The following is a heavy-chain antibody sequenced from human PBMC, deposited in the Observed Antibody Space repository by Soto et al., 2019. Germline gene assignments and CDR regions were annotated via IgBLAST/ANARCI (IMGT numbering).Heavy chain of an antibody. Sequence: EVQLVESGGGLVQPGGFLRLSCAASGFTFSSYAMHWVRQAPGKGLEYVSAISSNGGSTYYANSVKGRFTISRDNSKNTLYLQMGSLRAEDMAVYYCARDQGPWFGGCFDYWGQGTLVTVSS. J-gene: IGHJ4*02. CDR3: ARDQGPWFGGCFDY. V-gene: IGHV3-64*01. CDR1: GFTFSSYA. D-gene: IGHD3-10*01. CDR2: ISSNGGST.